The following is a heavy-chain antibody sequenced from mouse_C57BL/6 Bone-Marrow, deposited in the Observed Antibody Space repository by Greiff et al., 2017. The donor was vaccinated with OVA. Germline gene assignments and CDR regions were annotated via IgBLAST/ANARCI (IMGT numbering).Heavy chain of an antibody. V-gene: IGHV14-2*01. D-gene: IGHD2-3*01. CDR1: GFNIKDYY. Sequence: VQLKQSGAELVKPGASVKLSCTASGFNIKDYYMHWVKQRTEQGLEWIGRIDPEDGETKYAPKFQGKATITADTSSNTAYMQLSNLTSEDTAVDDCASTDGYFYFDYWGQGTTLTVSS. CDR3: ASTDGYFYFDY. J-gene: IGHJ2*01. CDR2: IDPEDGET.